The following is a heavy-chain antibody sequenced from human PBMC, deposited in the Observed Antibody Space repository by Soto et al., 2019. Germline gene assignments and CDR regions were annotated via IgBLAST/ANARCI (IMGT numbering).Heavy chain of an antibody. Sequence: KPSETLSLTCTVSGGSILNGGHYWTWIRQHPGKGLEWIGRIFFSGNTHYNPALKSRLTFSLDTAKNQFSLKLTPVTAADTAVYFCARGRYCLTGRCFPNWFDSWGQGALVTVSS. D-gene: IGHD7-27*01. J-gene: IGHJ5*01. CDR1: GGSILNGGHY. V-gene: IGHV4-31*03. CDR2: IFFSGNT. CDR3: ARGRYCLTGRCFPNWFDS.